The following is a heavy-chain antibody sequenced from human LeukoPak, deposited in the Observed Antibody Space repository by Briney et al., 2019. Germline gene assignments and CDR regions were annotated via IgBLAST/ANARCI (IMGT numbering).Heavy chain of an antibody. CDR1: GFTFSSYA. Sequence: GGSLRLSCAASGFTFSSYAMSWVRQAPGKGLEWVSAISGSGGSTYYADSVKGRLTISRDNSKNTLYLQMNSLRAEDTAVYYCAKYYYDSSGCFEDAFDIWGQGTMVTVSS. CDR2: ISGSGGST. V-gene: IGHV3-23*01. J-gene: IGHJ3*02. D-gene: IGHD3-22*01. CDR3: AKYYYDSSGCFEDAFDI.